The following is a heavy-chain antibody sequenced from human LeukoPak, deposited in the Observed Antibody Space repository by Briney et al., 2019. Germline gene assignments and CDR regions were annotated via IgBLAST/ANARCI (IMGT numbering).Heavy chain of an antibody. CDR3: AKDTISSGWYGDAFDI. D-gene: IGHD6-19*01. CDR2: IYTSGST. V-gene: IGHV4-4*07. Sequence: KPSETLSLTCTVSGGSISSYYWSWIRQPAGKGLEWIGRIYTSGSTNYNPSLESRVTMSVDTSKNQFSLKLSSVTAADTAVYYCAKDTISSGWYGDAFDIWGQGTMVTVSS. J-gene: IGHJ3*02. CDR1: GGSISSYY.